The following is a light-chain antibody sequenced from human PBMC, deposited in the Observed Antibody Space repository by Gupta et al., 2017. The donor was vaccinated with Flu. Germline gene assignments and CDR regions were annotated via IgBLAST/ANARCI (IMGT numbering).Light chain of an antibody. V-gene: IGKV4-1*01. Sequence: DIVMTQSPDSLAMSLGERAAINCKSSQSVLYSSNNRNYLAWYQQKAGQPPKVLIYWASTRESGVPDRFRGSGSGTDFTLTITSLQAEDVAVYYCQQYYSTPPTFGGGTKVEIK. J-gene: IGKJ4*01. CDR3: QQYYSTPPT. CDR1: QSVLYSSNNRNY. CDR2: WAS.